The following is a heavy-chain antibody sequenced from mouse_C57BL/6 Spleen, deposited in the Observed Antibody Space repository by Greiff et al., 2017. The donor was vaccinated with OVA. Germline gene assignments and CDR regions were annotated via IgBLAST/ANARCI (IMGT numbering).Heavy chain of an antibody. CDR3: ARSGNYGSSYGYFDY. Sequence: EVQVVESGAELVKPGASVKLSCTASGFNIKDYYMHWVKQRTEQGLEWIGRIDPEDGETKYAPKFKGKATITADTSSNTAYLQLSSLTSEDTAVYYWARSGNYGSSYGYFDYWGQGTTLTVSS. J-gene: IGHJ2*01. D-gene: IGHD1-1*01. CDR2: IDPEDGET. CDR1: GFNIKDYY. V-gene: IGHV14-2*01.